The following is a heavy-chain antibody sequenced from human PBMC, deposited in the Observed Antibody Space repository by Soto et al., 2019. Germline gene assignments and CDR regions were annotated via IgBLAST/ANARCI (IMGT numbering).Heavy chain of an antibody. Sequence: GGSLRLSCAASGFTFRQAWMSWVRQAPGKGLEWVGRIKSKTDGGTTDYAAPVKGRFTISRDDSKNTLYLQMNSLKTEDTAVYYCTTVEQGYCTNGVCYTGYYYYYMDVWGKGTTVTVSS. J-gene: IGHJ6*03. CDR1: GFTFRQAW. CDR2: IKSKTDGGTT. V-gene: IGHV3-15*01. CDR3: TTVEQGYCTNGVCYTGYYYYYMDV. D-gene: IGHD2-8*01.